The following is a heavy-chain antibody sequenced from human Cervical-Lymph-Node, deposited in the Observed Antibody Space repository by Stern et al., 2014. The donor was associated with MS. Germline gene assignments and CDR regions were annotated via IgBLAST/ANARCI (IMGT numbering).Heavy chain of an antibody. J-gene: IGHJ4*02. V-gene: IGHV4-30-4*01. CDR1: GGSISIAEYY. D-gene: IGHD5-24*01. CDR3: SRDADGYSLVFGY. Sequence: QVQLQESGPGLVKPSQTLSLTCAVTGGSISIAEYYWSWIRQSPGQGLEWIGYIHNSGTTYYNPSLKSRVTISVDTSKNQFSLKLRSVTAADTAVYYCSRDADGYSLVFGYWGRGTLVTVSS. CDR2: IHNSGTT.